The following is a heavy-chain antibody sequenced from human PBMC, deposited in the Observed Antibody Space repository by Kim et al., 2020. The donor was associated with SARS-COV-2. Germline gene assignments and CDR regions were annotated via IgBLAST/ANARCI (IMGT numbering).Heavy chain of an antibody. J-gene: IGHJ3*02. V-gene: IGHV4-59*01. D-gene: IGHD6-19*01. Sequence: SETLSLTCTVSGGSISSYYWSWIRQPPGKGLEWIGYIFYSGSTNYKPSLKSRVTISVDTSKNQFSLKLISVTAADTAVYYCARDLGYSSGWSDAFDIWGQGTMVTVSS. CDR2: IFYSGST. CDR1: GGSISSYY. CDR3: ARDLGYSSGWSDAFDI.